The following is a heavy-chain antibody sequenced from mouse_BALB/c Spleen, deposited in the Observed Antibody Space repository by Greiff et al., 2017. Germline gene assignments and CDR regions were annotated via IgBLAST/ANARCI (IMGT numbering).Heavy chain of an antibody. V-gene: IGHV1-4*01. CDR2: INPSSGYT. CDR1: GYTFTSYT. CDR3: ERVDYDAMEY. Sequence: VQLQQSGADLARPGASVKMSCKASGYTFTSYTMHWVKQRPGQGLEWIGYINPSSGYTNYNQKFKDKATLTADKSSSTAYMKLSSLTSEDSAVYYCERVDYDAMEYGGQGTSGTGSS. J-gene: IGHJ4*01.